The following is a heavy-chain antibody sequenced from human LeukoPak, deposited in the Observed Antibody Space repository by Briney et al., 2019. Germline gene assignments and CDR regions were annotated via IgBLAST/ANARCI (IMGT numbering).Heavy chain of an antibody. V-gene: IGHV4-34*01. CDR2: INHSGST. D-gene: IGHD4-17*01. CDR1: GGSFSGYY. CDR3: ARGRLEETTVTTTDDY. J-gene: IGHJ4*02. Sequence: PSETLSLTCAVYGGSFSGYYWSWIRQPPGKGLEWIGEINHSGSTSYNPSLKSRVTISVDTSKSQFSLKLSSVTAADTAVYYCARGRLEETTVTTTDDYWGQGTLVTVSS.